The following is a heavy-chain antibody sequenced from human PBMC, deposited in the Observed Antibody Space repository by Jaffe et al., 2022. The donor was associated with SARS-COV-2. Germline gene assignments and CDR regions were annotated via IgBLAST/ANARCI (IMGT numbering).Heavy chain of an antibody. CDR2: ISSSGDYT. D-gene: IGHD3-3*01. J-gene: IGHJ4*02. CDR1: GFTFTNFA. Sequence: EVQLLESGGGLTQPGGSLRLSCGGSGFTFTNFAMSWVRQAPGKGLEWVSTISSSGDYTRYADFVEGRFAISRDNSRITLYLEMSSLRAEDTAAYYCARGEWLFDYWGQGILVTVSS. CDR3: ARGEWLFDY. V-gene: IGHV3-23*01.